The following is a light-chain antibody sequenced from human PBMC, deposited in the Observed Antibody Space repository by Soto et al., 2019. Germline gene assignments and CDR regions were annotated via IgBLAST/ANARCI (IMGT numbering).Light chain of an antibody. CDR1: QSVSSSY. CDR2: GKS. J-gene: IGKJ2*01. CDR3: QQYGNSPYT. Sequence: EIVLTQSPGTLSLSPGERATLSCRASQSVSSSYLTWYQQKPGQAPRLLIYGKSSRATGIPDRFSGSGSGTDFTLTISRLEPEDFAVYYCQQYGNSPYTFGQGTKLEIK. V-gene: IGKV3-20*01.